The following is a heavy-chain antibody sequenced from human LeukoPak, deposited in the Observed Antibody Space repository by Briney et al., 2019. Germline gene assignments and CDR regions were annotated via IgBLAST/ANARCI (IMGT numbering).Heavy chain of an antibody. J-gene: IGHJ4*02. CDR3: ARRGIAAAGTSY. Sequence: SETLSLTCSVSGSSISSGNYYWDWIRQPPGKGLEWIGSIYSSGSTHYNPSLKSRVTISVDTSKNQLSLKLTSVTAADTAVYYCARRGIAAAGTSYWGQGTLVTVSS. CDR2: IYSSGST. V-gene: IGHV4-39*01. D-gene: IGHD6-25*01. CDR1: GSSISSGNYY.